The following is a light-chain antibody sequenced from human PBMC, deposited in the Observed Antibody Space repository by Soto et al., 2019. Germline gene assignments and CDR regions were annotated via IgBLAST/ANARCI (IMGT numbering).Light chain of an antibody. V-gene: IGKV3-15*01. CDR1: QSVSSN. Sequence: EAVLTQSPATLSLSPGERATLSCRASQSVSSNLAWYQQKPGQAPRLLIYGVSTRATGIPARFSGSGSGTEFTLTISSLQSEDFEIYYCQQYNNWPITFGQGTRLEIK. CDR2: GVS. CDR3: QQYNNWPIT. J-gene: IGKJ5*01.